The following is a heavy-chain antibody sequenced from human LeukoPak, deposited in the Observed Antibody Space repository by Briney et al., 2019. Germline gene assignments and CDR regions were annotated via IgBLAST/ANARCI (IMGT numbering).Heavy chain of an antibody. J-gene: IGHJ4*02. CDR3: VREALGSRYTYFDP. D-gene: IGHD3-16*02. Sequence: GGSLRLSCAASGFSFTTYDMHWVRHAAGKGLEWVSSVDVTGATYYPGSVKGRFTISRENAKSSLFLQMNSLSAGDTAVYYCVREALGSRYTYFDPWGKETRVTVSS. CDR1: GFSFTTYD. V-gene: IGHV3-13*01. CDR2: VDVTGAT.